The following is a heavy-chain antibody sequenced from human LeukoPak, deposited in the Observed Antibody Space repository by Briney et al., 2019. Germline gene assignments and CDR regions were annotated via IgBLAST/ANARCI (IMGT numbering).Heavy chain of an antibody. CDR2: ISDSGST. J-gene: IGHJ4*02. V-gene: IGHV4-59*11. D-gene: IGHD3-22*01. CDR3: ARGYDSSAYYPFNY. Sequence: SETLSLTCVVSGGSLSTHHWSWIRQSPGRGLEWMGYISDSGSTNYNPSLKSRVTISVDTSKNQFSLMLSSVTAADTAVYYCARGYDSSAYYPFNYWGQGTLVTVSS. CDR1: GGSLSTHH.